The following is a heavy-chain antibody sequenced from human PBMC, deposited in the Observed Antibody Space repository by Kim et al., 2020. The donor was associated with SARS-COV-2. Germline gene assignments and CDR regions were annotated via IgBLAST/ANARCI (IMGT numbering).Heavy chain of an antibody. Sequence: APGQGLGWMGWINPDSGGTKYAERFQGRVTMTRDTSISTVYMELSRLKSDDTAVYYCARGANTLSAFDLWGQGTMVTVSS. J-gene: IGHJ3*01. CDR2: INPDSGGT. V-gene: IGHV1-2*02. CDR3: ARGANTLSAFDL.